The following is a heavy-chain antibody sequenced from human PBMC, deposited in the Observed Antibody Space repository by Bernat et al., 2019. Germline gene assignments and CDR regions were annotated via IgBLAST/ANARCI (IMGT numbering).Heavy chain of an antibody. Sequence: EVQLVESGGGLVQPGGSLRLSCRASGFTFSTYEMNWVRKAPGTGLEWISYISSSGSTIYYADSVKDRFTISRDNAKNSLYLQMNSLRAEDTAVYYCASLPYSGDYWGQGTLVTVSS. CDR1: GFTFSTYE. V-gene: IGHV3-48*03. CDR2: ISSSGSTI. J-gene: IGHJ4*02. D-gene: IGHD1-26*01. CDR3: ASLPYSGDY.